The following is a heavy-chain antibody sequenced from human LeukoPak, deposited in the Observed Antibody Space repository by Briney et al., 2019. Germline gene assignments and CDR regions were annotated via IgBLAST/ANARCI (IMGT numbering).Heavy chain of an antibody. V-gene: IGHV4-59*01. Sequence: SETLSLTCTVSGASISGYYWTWIRQPPGQGLEWNGYIYYSGSTNYNPSLKCRVPISVDTSETQFSLKLSSVTAADTAVYYCARGVVTADHFDYWGQGTLVTVSS. CDR1: GASISGYY. CDR2: IYYSGST. J-gene: IGHJ4*02. D-gene: IGHD2-21*02. CDR3: ARGVVTADHFDY.